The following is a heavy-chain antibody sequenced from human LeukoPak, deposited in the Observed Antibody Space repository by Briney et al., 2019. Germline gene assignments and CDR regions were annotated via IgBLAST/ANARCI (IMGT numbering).Heavy chain of an antibody. Sequence: GGSLRLSCTGSGFIFSNFWMGWARQGPGKGLQWVASINRDGSEKHPVDSVRGRFTISRDNAKNSLYLQMNSLRVEDTAVYYCARDPSGSSSWVRFDYWGQGTLVTVSS. V-gene: IGHV3-7*01. CDR2: INRDGSEK. D-gene: IGHD6-13*01. CDR3: ARDPSGSSSWVRFDY. J-gene: IGHJ4*02. CDR1: GFIFSNFW.